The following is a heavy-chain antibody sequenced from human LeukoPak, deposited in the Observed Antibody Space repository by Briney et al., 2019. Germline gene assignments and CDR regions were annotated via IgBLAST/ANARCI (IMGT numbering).Heavy chain of an antibody. CDR2: IYYSGST. CDR3: ARVTGYRIEDYFDY. V-gene: IGHV4-59*01. D-gene: IGHD6-13*01. Sequence: PSETLSLTCTVAGGSISSYYWSWIRQPPGKGLEWIGYIYYSGSTNYNPSLKSRVTISVETSKNEFSLKLRSVTAADTAVYYCARVTGYRIEDYFDYWGQGTLVTVSS. CDR1: GGSISSYY. J-gene: IGHJ4*02.